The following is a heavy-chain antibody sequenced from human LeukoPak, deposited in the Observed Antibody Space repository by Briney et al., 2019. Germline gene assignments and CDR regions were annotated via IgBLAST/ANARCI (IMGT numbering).Heavy chain of an antibody. J-gene: IGHJ3*02. CDR2: IYYSGST. CDR3: ARDCSGGSCCGAFDI. V-gene: IGHV4-39*07. CDR1: GGSISSISSNNYH. D-gene: IGHD2-15*01. Sequence: SETLSLTCIVSGGSISSISSNNYHWGWIRQPPGKGLEWIGSIYYSGSTYYNPSLKSRITISVDTSENRFSLKLSSVTATDTAVYYCARDCSGGSCCGAFDIWGQGTMVTVSS.